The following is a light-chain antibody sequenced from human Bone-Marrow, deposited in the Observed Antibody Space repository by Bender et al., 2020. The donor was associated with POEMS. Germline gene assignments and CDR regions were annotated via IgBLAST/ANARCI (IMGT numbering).Light chain of an antibody. CDR3: SSYPSSSTRV. CDR2: DVD. V-gene: IGLV2-14*03. J-gene: IGLJ1*01. CDR1: TSDIGDNNY. Sequence: QSALTQPPSVSGSPGQSITISCTGTTSDIGDNNYVSWYQQHPGKAPRLMIYDVDNRPSGVSNRFSGSKSGNTASLTISGLQSEDEADYYCSSYPSSSTRVFGTGTKVTV.